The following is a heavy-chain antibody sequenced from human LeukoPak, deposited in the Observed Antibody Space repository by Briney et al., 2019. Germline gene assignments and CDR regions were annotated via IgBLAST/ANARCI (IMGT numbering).Heavy chain of an antibody. J-gene: IGHJ4*02. V-gene: IGHV1-2*02. Sequence: ASVKVSCKASGYTFTGYYMHWVRQAPGQGLEWMGWINPNSGGTNYAQKFQGRVTMTRDTSISTAYMELSRLRSDDTAVYYCARVPVVVTAIHFDYWGQGTLVTVSS. CDR2: INPNSGGT. CDR1: GYTFTGYY. D-gene: IGHD2-21*02. CDR3: ARVPVVVTAIHFDY.